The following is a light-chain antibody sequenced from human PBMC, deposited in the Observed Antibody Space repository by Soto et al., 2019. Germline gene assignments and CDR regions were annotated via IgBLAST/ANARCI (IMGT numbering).Light chain of an antibody. CDR2: AAS. Sequence: DIQMTQSPSSLSASVGDRVTITCRASQTISNYLNWYQQKPGKAPKLLIYAASSLQSGGPSRFSGSGSGTDFPLTISSLQPEDFATYYCQQSYSTPYTFGQGTKLEIK. V-gene: IGKV1-39*01. CDR3: QQSYSTPYT. J-gene: IGKJ2*01. CDR1: QTISNY.